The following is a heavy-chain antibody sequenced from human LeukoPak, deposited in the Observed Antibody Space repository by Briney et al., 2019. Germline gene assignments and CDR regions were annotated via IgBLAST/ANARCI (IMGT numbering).Heavy chain of an antibody. J-gene: IGHJ4*02. CDR2: TNPNSGDT. CDR1: GYTFTDYY. D-gene: IGHD3-10*01. V-gene: IGHV1-2*02. CDR3: ARDRGGSGSYYDLAY. Sequence: GASVKVSCKTSGYTFTDYYIHWVRQGPGHGPEWMGWTNPNSGDTNFAQKFQGRVTMTRDKSIRTAYMELTWLTSDDTAVYYCARDRGGSGSYYDLAYWGQGTLVTVSS.